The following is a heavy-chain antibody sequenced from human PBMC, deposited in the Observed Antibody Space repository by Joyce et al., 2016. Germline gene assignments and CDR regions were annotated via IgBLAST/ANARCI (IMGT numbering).Heavy chain of an antibody. J-gene: IGHJ4*02. V-gene: IGHV1-24*01. CDR2: IDTQDGKI. CDR1: GSTLTALS. CDR3: TRLFGYCRGGSCSFDH. D-gene: IGHD2-15*01. Sequence: QVQFVQSGAEVKKPGASVKVPCQVPGSTLTALSIHWVRQAPGKGPEWMGGIDTQDGKIINAQKFKGRVIMTEDTSTDTAYMELSSLRSEDTAVYYCTRLFGYCRGGSCSFDHWGQGTLVTVSS.